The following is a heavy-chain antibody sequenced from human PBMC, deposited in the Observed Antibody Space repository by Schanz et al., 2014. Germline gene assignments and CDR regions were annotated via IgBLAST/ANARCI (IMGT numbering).Heavy chain of an antibody. Sequence: EVQLVESGGALFQLGGSWGPSGEAFGLPLRAFWLLGVGTAQGKGRDWVGIIKPDGSEKFYVDSVKGRFTISRDNAKNLMYLHLNSLRAEDTAVYYCAREVGGSFGQHYWGQGTLVAVSS. J-gene: IGHJ4*02. V-gene: IGHV3-7*01. CDR2: IKPDGSEK. CDR1: GLPLRAFW. D-gene: IGHD1-26*01. CDR3: AREVGGSFGQHY.